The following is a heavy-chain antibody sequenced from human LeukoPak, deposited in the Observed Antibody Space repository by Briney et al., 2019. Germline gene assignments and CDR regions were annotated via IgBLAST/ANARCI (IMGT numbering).Heavy chain of an antibody. V-gene: IGHV4-39*01. CDR1: GGSISSSSYY. CDR2: IYYSGST. Sequence: SETLSLTCTVSGGSISSSSYYWGWIRQPPGKGLEWIGSIYYSGSTYYNPSLKSRVTISVDTSKNQFSLKLSSVTAADTAVYYCARHDSLRSKRVPGFDYWGQGTLVTVSS. CDR3: ARHDSLRSKRVPGFDY. D-gene: IGHD3-3*01. J-gene: IGHJ4*02.